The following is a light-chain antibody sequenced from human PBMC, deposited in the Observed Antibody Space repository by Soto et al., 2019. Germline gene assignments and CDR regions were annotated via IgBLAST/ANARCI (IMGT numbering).Light chain of an antibody. CDR2: GAS. CDR1: QSVSSRY. Sequence: EIVLTQSPGTQSLSPGERTTLSCRASQSVSSRYLAWYQQKAGQAPRLLIYGASSRATGIPDRFSGSGSGTDFTLTISRLEPEDFAVYYCQQYGSSPPITFGGGTKVEIK. CDR3: QQYGSSPPIT. J-gene: IGKJ4*01. V-gene: IGKV3-20*01.